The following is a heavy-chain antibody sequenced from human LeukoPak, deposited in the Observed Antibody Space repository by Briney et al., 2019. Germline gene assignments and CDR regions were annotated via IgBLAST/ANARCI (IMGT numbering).Heavy chain of an antibody. V-gene: IGHV4-61*01. CDR3: ARGASIAARSNWFDP. Sequence: SETLSLTCTVSGYSISSGYYWGWIRQPPGKGLEWIGYIYYSGSTNYNPSLKSRVTISVDTSKNQFSLKLSSVTAADTAVYYCARGASIAARSNWFDPWGQGTLVTVSS. J-gene: IGHJ5*02. D-gene: IGHD6-6*01. CDR2: IYYSGST. CDR1: GYSISSGYY.